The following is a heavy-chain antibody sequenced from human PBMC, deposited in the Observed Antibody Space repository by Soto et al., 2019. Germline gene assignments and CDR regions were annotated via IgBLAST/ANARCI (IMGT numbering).Heavy chain of an antibody. CDR3: AKATTYSYDTDAFDF. J-gene: IGHJ3*01. V-gene: IGHV3-23*01. CDR1: GFTFNRYA. Sequence: GSLRLSCTASGFTFNRYAMGWVRQAPGKGLQWVAGISASGGSTYYGPSVKGRFTISRDSSKNTLHLQIDSLRGEDTAIYYCAKATTYSYDTDAFDFWGQGTMVTVSS. CDR2: ISASGGST. D-gene: IGHD3-22*01.